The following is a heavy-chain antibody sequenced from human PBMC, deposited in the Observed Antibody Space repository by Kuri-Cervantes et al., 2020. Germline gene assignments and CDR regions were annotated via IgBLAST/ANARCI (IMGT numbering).Heavy chain of an antibody. Sequence: SETLSLTCAVYGGSFSGYYWSWIRQPPGKGLEWIGSIYYSGSTYYNPSLKSRVTISVDTSKNQFSLKLSSVTAEDTAVYYCAKEGDYGDDVDYWGQGTLVTVSS. V-gene: IGHV4-34*01. D-gene: IGHD4-17*01. CDR3: AKEGDYGDDVDY. CDR2: IYYSGST. J-gene: IGHJ4*02. CDR1: GGSFSGYY.